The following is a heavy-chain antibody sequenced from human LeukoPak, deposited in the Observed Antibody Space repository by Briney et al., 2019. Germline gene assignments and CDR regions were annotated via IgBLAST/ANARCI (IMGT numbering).Heavy chain of an antibody. V-gene: IGHV1-8*02. J-gene: IGHJ6*03. CDR2: MNPNSGNT. CDR3: ARVDYYYYYYMDV. CDR1: GYIFTGYY. Sequence: ASVKVSCKASGYIFTGYYMHWVRQAPGQGLEWMGWMNPNSGNTGYAQKFQGRVTMTRTTSISTDYMELSSLRSEDTAVYYCARVDYYYYYYMDVWGKGTTVTVSS.